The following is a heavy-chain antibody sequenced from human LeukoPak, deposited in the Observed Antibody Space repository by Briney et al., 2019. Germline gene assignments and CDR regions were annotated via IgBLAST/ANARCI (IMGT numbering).Heavy chain of an antibody. CDR3: GMSGDRVPLQDDVFDV. Sequence: GESLKISCKGSGYSFTNYWIGWVRQMPGKGLEGMGIIYPGDAGPTYSPSFQGQGTISVDTSINPAYLQWSSLQASDTAMYYCGMSGDRVPLQDDVFDVWGQGTMVTVST. CDR1: GYSFTNYW. J-gene: IGHJ3*01. D-gene: IGHD1-26*01. CDR2: IYPGDAGP. V-gene: IGHV5-51*01.